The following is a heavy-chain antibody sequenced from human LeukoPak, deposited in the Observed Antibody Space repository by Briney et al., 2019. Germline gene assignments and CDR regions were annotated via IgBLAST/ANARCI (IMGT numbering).Heavy chain of an antibody. J-gene: IGHJ4*02. Sequence: SETLSLTCTVSGGSISSYYWSWIRQPPGKGLEWIGYIYYSGSTNYNPSLKSRVTISVDTSKNQFFLKLSSVTAADTAVYYCARLTYSSGYYFDSWGQGTLVTVSS. CDR3: ARLTYSSGYYFDS. CDR2: IYYSGST. CDR1: GGSISSYY. D-gene: IGHD6-19*01. V-gene: IGHV4-59*01.